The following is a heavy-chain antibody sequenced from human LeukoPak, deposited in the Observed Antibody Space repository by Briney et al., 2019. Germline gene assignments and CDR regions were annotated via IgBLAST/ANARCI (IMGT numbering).Heavy chain of an antibody. D-gene: IGHD6-13*01. CDR2: IYYGRNY. CDR1: GGSISSRSYY. CDR3: ATQSSSWHYLEY. Sequence: PSETLSLTCTVSGGSISSRSYYWGWIRQPPGKGLEWIGKIYYGRNYKWNSSLKSRGTISVDTSKNQFSLKLSSVTAADTAVYYCATQSSSWHYLEYWGQGTLVTVSS. J-gene: IGHJ4*02. V-gene: IGHV4-39*01.